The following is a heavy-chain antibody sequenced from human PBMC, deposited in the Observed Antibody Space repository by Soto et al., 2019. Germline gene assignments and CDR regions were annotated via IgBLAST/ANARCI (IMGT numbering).Heavy chain of an antibody. J-gene: IGHJ6*01. V-gene: IGHV3-33*01. CDR1: GFTFSSYG. CDR2: IWYDGSNK. Sequence: QVQLVESGGGVVQPGRSLRLSCAASGFTFSSYGMHWVRQAPGKGLEWVAVIWYDGSNKYYADSVKGRFTISRDNSKNTLYLQMNSLRAEDTAVYYCATLGGCSGGSCYSRSYYYGMDVW. D-gene: IGHD2-15*01. CDR3: ATLGGCSGGSCYSRSYYYGMDV.